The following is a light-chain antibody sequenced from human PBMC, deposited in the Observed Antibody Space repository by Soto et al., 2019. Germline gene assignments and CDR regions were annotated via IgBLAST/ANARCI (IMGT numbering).Light chain of an antibody. CDR2: EVA. V-gene: IGLV2-23*02. Sequence: SVLSQPASVSGSPEHSVTISCTGTSSDVGTYNLASWYQQHPGKAPKLIIYEVAERPSGVSNRFSGSKFGNTASLTISGLLPEDEADYYCCSYGGSSALPYVFGTGTKVTVL. J-gene: IGLJ1*01. CDR3: CSYGGSSALPYV. CDR1: SSDVGTYNL.